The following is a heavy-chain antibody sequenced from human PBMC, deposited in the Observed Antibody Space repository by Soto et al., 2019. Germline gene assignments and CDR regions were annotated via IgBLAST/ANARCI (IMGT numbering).Heavy chain of an antibody. V-gene: IGHV1-3*01. CDR2: INAGNGNT. Sequence: ASVKVSCKASGYTFTSYAMHWVRQAPGQRLEWMGWINAGNGNTKYSQKFQGRVTITRDTSASTAYMELSSLRSEDTAVYYCAREMSVGSYYDFWSGYYTGSSDYYYGMDVWGQGTTVTAP. J-gene: IGHJ6*02. CDR1: GYTFTSYA. CDR3: AREMSVGSYYDFWSGYYTGSSDYYYGMDV. D-gene: IGHD3-3*01.